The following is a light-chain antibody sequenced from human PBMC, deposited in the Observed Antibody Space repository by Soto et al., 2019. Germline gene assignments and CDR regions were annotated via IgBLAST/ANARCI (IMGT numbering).Light chain of an antibody. Sequence: QSALTQPASVSGSPGQSITISCTGTSSDVGAYNYVSWYQQHPGKVPKLMIYEVSNRPSGVSNRFSGSKSGNTASLTISGLQAEDEADYYCSSYSSSITVLFGGGTKLTGL. J-gene: IGLJ2*01. CDR1: SSDVGAYNY. CDR3: SSYSSSITVL. CDR2: EVS. V-gene: IGLV2-14*01.